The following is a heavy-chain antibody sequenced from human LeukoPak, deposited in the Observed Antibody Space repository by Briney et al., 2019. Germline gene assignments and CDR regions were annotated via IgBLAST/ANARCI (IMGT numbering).Heavy chain of an antibody. D-gene: IGHD3-9*01. Sequence: GGSLRLSCAASGFTFSSYSMNWVRQAPGKGLEWVSYISSGSYPIYYADSVKGRFTISRDNSKNTLYLQMNSLRAEDTAVYYCANGNYDILTGYFPSDAFDIWGQGTMVTVSS. J-gene: IGHJ3*02. CDR1: GFTFSSYS. CDR2: ISSGSYPI. V-gene: IGHV3-48*01. CDR3: ANGNYDILTGYFPSDAFDI.